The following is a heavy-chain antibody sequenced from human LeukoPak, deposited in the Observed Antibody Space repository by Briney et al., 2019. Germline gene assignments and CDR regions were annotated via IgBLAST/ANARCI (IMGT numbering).Heavy chain of an antibody. J-gene: IGHJ1*01. CDR1: GFTFTNYW. CDR2: IREDGGDI. D-gene: IGHD1-26*01. Sequence: GGSPRLSCAASGFTFTNYWMSWVRQAPGKGLEWVAMIREDGGDIYYVGSVKGRFTISRDNTKNSLYLQMNSPRAEDTAMYYCVRDRGSGSSQTHEFFEHWGQGTLVTVSS. CDR3: VRDRGSGSSQTHEFFEH. V-gene: IGHV3-7*01.